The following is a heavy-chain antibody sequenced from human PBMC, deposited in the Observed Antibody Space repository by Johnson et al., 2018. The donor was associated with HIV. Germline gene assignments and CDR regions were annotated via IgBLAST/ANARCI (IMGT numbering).Heavy chain of an antibody. CDR1: GFTFSSYA. CDR2: ISSSGGNT. J-gene: IGHJ3*02. D-gene: IGHD2-2*01. Sequence: VQLVESGGGLVQPGGCLRLSCVASGFTFSSYAMSWVRQAPGKGLEWVSTISSSGGNTYYADSVKGRFTISRDNSKNTVYLQMNSLRAEDTAVYYCARDTASSSTLDAFDIWGQGTMVTVSS. V-gene: IGHV3-23*04. CDR3: ARDTASSSTLDAFDI.